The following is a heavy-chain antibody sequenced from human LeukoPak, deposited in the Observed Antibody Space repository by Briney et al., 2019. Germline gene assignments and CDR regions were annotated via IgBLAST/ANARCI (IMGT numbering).Heavy chain of an antibody. Sequence: PSETLSLTCTASGASIRSYYWSWIRQPPGRGLEWIGYMSNSGSTYYNPSLKSRVTISGDTSKNQFSLKLTSVTAADTAVYYCARLGGQAAVDYWGQGTLVTVS. D-gene: IGHD2-15*01. V-gene: IGHV4-59*01. CDR1: GASIRSYY. J-gene: IGHJ4*02. CDR3: ARLGGQAAVDY. CDR2: MSNSGST.